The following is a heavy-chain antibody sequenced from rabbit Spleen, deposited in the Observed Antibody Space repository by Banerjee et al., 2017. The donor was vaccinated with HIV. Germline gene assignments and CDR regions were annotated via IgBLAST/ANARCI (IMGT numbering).Heavy chain of an antibody. V-gene: IGHV1S40*01. D-gene: IGHD6-1*01. CDR3: ARGEHFSVGFSAFAIYLDL. J-gene: IGHJ6*01. CDR1: GFSFSSSDW. Sequence: QSLEESGGDLVKPGASLTLTCTASGFSFSSSDWIYWVRQAPGKGLEWIGYIDPVFGTTYYASWAKGRFTISKTSSTTVTLQMTSLTVADTATYFCARGEHFSVGFSAFAIYLDLWGQGTLVTV. CDR2: IDPVFGTT.